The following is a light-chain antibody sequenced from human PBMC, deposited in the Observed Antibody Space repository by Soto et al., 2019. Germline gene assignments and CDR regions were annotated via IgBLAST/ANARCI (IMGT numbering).Light chain of an antibody. CDR2: AAS. CDR1: QGISSY. CDR3: QQLNSYPL. Sequence: DIQLTQSPSFLSASVGDRVTITCRASQGISSYLAWYQQKPGKAPKLLIYAASTLQSGVPSRFSGSGSGTEFTLTISRLQPEDFVTYYCQQLNSYPLFGPGTKVDIK. J-gene: IGKJ3*01. V-gene: IGKV1-9*01.